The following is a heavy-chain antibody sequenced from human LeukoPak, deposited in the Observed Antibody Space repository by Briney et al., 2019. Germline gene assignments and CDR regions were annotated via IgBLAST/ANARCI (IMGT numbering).Heavy chain of an antibody. Sequence: GGSLRLSCAASGFTFSSYSMNWVRQAPGKGLEWVSYISSNSNLIYYADSVKGRFTISRDNSKNTLYLQMNSLRAEDTAVYYCANSVGYWGQGTLVTVSS. CDR1: GFTFSSYS. D-gene: IGHD4-23*01. V-gene: IGHV3-48*01. CDR2: ISSNSNLI. J-gene: IGHJ4*02. CDR3: ANSVGY.